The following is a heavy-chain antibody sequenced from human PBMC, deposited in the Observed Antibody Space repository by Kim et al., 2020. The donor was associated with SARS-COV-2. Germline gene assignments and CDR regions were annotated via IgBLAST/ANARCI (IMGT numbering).Heavy chain of an antibody. CDR2: IKSKAHGGTA. D-gene: IGHD6-19*01. V-gene: IGHV3-49*04. CDR3: SGGGPYSTGWYTYLDY. J-gene: IGHJ4*02. Sequence: GGSLRLSCTASGFIFGDYSMNWVRQAPGKGLEWLGFIKSKAHGGTAEYAASLKGRFTISRDDSKSIAYLQMNSLKIEDTAVYYCSGGGPYSTGWYTYLDYWGQGIRVAVSS. CDR1: GFIFGDYS.